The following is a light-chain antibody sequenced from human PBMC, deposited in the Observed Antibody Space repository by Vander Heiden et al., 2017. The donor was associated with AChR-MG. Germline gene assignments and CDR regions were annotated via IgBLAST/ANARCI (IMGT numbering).Light chain of an antibody. CDR1: QSVSGSH. Sequence: CRASQSVSGSHLAWYQQKPGRAPRLLIYGASFRATGIPDRFSGSGSGTDFTLTINRLEPEDFAGYYCQRKYTFGHGTKVDIK. CDR3: QRKYT. J-gene: IGKJ3*01. CDR2: GAS. V-gene: IGKV3-20*01.